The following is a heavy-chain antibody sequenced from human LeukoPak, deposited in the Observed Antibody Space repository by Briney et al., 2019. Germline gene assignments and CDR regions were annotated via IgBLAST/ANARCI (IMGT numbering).Heavy chain of an antibody. D-gene: IGHD2-21*02. V-gene: IGHV3-53*01. Sequence: PGGSLRLSCAASGYSISKTYMTWVRQAPGKGLEWVSTIYIDARTYYADSVKGRFTLSRDYSKNTLFLQMNSLRAEDTALYYCARHLSGECTTDCYSPDAYDLWGQGTMVTVSS. CDR1: GYSISKTY. CDR2: IYIDART. CDR3: ARHLSGECTTDCYSPDAYDL. J-gene: IGHJ3*01.